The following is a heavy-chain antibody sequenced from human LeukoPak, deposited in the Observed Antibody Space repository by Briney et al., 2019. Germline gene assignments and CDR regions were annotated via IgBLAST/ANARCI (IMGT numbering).Heavy chain of an antibody. CDR3: ARDWYHAIDY. CDR1: GFSFSSTW. V-gene: IGHV3-74*03. Sequence: GGSLRLSCAASGFSFSSTWMHWVRQPPGKGLVWVARITSDGTSTTYAESVKGRFTISRDNAKNTLFLQMNSLRAEDTAVYYCARDWYHAIDYWGQGTLVTVSS. D-gene: IGHD2-2*01. J-gene: IGHJ4*02. CDR2: ITSDGTST.